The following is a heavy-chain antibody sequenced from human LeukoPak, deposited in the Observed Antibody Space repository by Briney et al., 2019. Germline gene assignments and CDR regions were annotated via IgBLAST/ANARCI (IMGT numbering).Heavy chain of an antibody. V-gene: IGHV3-11*05. CDR2: ISSSSSYT. CDR3: AKDIAAAGTEFDY. J-gene: IGHJ4*02. Sequence: PGGSLRLSCAASGFTISDYYMSWIRQAPGKGLEWVSYISSSSSYTNYADSVKGRFTISRDNSKNTLYLQMNSLRAEDTAVYYCAKDIAAAGTEFDYWGQGTLVTVSS. CDR1: GFTISDYY. D-gene: IGHD6-13*01.